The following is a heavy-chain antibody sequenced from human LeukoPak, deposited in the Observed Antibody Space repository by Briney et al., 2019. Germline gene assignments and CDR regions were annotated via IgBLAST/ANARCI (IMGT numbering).Heavy chain of an antibody. CDR3: ARAGDRGDYYYYMDV. Sequence: SETLSLTCTVSGGSISSYYRSWIRQPPGKGLEWIGYIYYSGSTNYNPSLKSRVTISVDTSKNQFSLKLSSVTAADTAVYYCARAGDRGDYYYYMDVWGKGTTVTIAS. D-gene: IGHD2-21*01. V-gene: IGHV4-59*01. CDR1: GGSISSYY. CDR2: IYYSGST. J-gene: IGHJ6*03.